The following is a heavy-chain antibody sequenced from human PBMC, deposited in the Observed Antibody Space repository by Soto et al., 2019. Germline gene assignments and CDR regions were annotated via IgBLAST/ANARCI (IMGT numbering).Heavy chain of an antibody. D-gene: IGHD5-18*01. CDR3: TRDEDTAMVMYSY. V-gene: IGHV3-74*01. CDR1: GFTLRRYW. J-gene: IGHJ4*02. Sequence: EVQLVESGGGLVQPGGSLRLSCAASGFTLRRYWMHWVRQAPGKGLVWVSRINSDGSITNYADSVKGRFTISRDNAKNTLFLQMNSLRVEDTAVYYCTRDEDTAMVMYSYWGQGTLVTVSS. CDR2: INSDGSIT.